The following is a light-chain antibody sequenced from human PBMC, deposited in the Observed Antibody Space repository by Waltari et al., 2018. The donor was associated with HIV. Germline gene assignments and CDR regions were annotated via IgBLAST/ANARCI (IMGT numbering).Light chain of an antibody. CDR1: SGSIASHY. V-gene: IGLV6-57*03. J-gene: IGLJ3*02. CDR2: GDN. CDR3: QSYDSSNHAV. Sequence: NFMLTQPHSVSESPGKTVTVSCTRRSGSIASHYVQWYQQRPGSAPTTVIYGDNQRPSVFPDRFSGSIDSSSNSASLTSSGLKTEDEADYYCQSYDSSNHAVFGGGTKLTVL.